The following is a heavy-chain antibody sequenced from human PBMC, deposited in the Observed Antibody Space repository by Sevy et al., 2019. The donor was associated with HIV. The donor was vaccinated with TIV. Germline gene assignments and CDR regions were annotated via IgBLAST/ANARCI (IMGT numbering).Heavy chain of an antibody. CDR3: STDPIILLLVTDGMDV. Sequence: GGSPRLSCAASGFTFSYAWMAWVRQSPGKGLEWVGRIKSKADGGTTDYAAPVKGRFTISREDSKNTLYLQMNSLKIEDTGVYYCSTDPIILLLVTDGMDVWGQGTTVTVSS. V-gene: IGHV3-15*01. CDR1: GFTFSYAW. CDR2: IKSKADGGTT. J-gene: IGHJ6*02. D-gene: IGHD2-8*02.